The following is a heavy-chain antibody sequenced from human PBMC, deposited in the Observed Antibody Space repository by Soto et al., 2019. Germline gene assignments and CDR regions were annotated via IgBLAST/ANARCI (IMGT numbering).Heavy chain of an antibody. CDR3: ARFVRHQLPTIDY. CDR1: GYTFTSYG. Sequence: GASVKVSCKASGYTFTSYGISWVRQAPGQGLEWMGWISAYNGNTNYAQKLQGRVTMTRDTSISAAYMELSSLTSADTAVYYCARFVRHQLPTIDYWGQGALVTVSS. D-gene: IGHD1-26*01. V-gene: IGHV1-18*04. CDR2: ISAYNGNT. J-gene: IGHJ4*02.